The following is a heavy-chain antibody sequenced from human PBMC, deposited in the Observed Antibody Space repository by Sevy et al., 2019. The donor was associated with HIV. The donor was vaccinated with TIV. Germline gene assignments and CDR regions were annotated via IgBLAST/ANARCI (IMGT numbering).Heavy chain of an antibody. CDR3: AKAGYYYDSSGYNWFVP. V-gene: IGHV3-74*01. CDR1: GFISSPYW. D-gene: IGHD3-22*01. CDR2: INPDGSIT. J-gene: IGHJ5*02. Sequence: GGSLRLSCTASGFISSPYWMHWVRQAPGKGLVWVSRINPDGSITSYADAVKGRFTISRDNAKNTLYLQMNSLRAEDMAVKYGAKAGYYYDSSGYNWFVPWGQGTLVTVSS.